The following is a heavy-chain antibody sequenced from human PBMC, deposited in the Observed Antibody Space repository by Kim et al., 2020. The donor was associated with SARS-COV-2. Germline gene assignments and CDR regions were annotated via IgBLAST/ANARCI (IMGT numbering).Heavy chain of an antibody. J-gene: IGHJ4*02. CDR3: ARENGANYGSSLGDH. D-gene: IGHD3-16*01. V-gene: IGHV3-30-3*01. Sequence: GGSLRLSCAVSGFTFSNYALHWVRQAPGKGLEWMAVISNDGANKNTADSVKGRFTISRDNSKNTLYLQMNSLRLDDTAVYYCARENGANYGSSLGDHWGPGTLVTGSS. CDR1: GFTFSNYA. CDR2: ISNDGANK.